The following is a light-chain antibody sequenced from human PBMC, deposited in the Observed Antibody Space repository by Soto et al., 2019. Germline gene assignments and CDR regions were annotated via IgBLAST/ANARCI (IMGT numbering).Light chain of an antibody. J-gene: IGKJ1*01. CDR2: QTS. CDR3: HQRQSWPRT. CDR1: QYINTR. Sequence: EIVLTQSPATLSSFPGDRFTLSCRASQYINTRLAWYQHRPGQAPRLLIYQTSIRAAGIPARFSASGSGTDFTLTIGDVQPEDFALYYCHQRQSWPRTFGQGTKVDIK. V-gene: IGKV3-11*01.